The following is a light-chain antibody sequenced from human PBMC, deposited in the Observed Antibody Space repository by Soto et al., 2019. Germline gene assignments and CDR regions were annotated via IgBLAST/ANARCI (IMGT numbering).Light chain of an antibody. Sequence: EIVMTQSPATPSVSPGERATLSCRASQGVSSNLAWYQQKPGQAPRLLIYDTSTRATGFPARFSASGSGTEFTLTISSLQSEDFAVYYCQQYNNWPPVFGQGTKLEIK. V-gene: IGKV3-15*01. J-gene: IGKJ2*01. CDR2: DTS. CDR1: QGVSSN. CDR3: QQYNNWPPV.